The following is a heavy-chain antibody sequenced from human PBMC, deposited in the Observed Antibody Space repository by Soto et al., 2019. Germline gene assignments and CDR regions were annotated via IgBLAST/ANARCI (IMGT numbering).Heavy chain of an antibody. CDR2: ISGTGSTT. Sequence: EDQLLESGGGLVQPGGSLRLSCGASRFTFSNYAMYWVRQAPGRGLEWVSGISGTGSTTYYVDSVKGRFTISRDNSKNTLYMQMKRLRAEDTAIYYCAKALSPYYYGAIDYWGQGTLVTVSS. CDR3: AKALSPYYYGAIDY. V-gene: IGHV3-23*02. CDR1: RFTFSNYA. D-gene: IGHD3-16*01. J-gene: IGHJ4*02.